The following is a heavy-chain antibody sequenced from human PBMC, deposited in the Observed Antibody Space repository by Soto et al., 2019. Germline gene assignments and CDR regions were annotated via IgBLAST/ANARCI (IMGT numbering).Heavy chain of an antibody. J-gene: IGHJ4*02. V-gene: IGHV1-18*01. Sequence: QVQLVQSGAEVKKPGASVKVSCKGSGYTFSTYAIAWVRQAPGQGLEWMAWISAYSGDTNYAPKVQGRATLTTDTSTTTAYLELRSLTSADSAVYYCARAGSGFLPFGYWGQGTLVTVSS. CDR1: GYTFSTYA. CDR3: ARAGSGFLPFGY. D-gene: IGHD6-19*01. CDR2: ISAYSGDT.